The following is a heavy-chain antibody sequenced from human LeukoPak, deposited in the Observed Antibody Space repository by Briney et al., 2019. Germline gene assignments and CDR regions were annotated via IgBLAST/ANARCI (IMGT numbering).Heavy chain of an antibody. CDR1: GFTFSSYA. CDR2: ISGSGGST. V-gene: IGHV3-23*01. CDR3: AKDPYYDFWSGYYPPWYYFDY. J-gene: IGHJ4*02. D-gene: IGHD3-3*01. Sequence: GASLGLSCAASGFTFSSYAMSWVRQAPGKGLEWVSAISGSGGSTYYADSVKGRFTISRDNSKNTLYLQMNSLRAEDTAVYYCAKDPYYDFWSGYYPPWYYFDYWGQGTLVTVSS.